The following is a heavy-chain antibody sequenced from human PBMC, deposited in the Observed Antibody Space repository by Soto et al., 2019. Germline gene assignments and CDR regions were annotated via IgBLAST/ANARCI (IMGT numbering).Heavy chain of an antibody. Sequence: PGGSLRLSCAASGFTFSSYAMSWVRQAPGKGLEWVSAISDSGGSTYYADSVKGRLTISRDNSKNTLYLQMNSLRAEDTAVYYCAQTSDFWSGYPDYWGQGTLVTVSS. D-gene: IGHD3-3*01. V-gene: IGHV3-23*01. CDR2: ISDSGGST. CDR3: AQTSDFWSGYPDY. J-gene: IGHJ4*02. CDR1: GFTFSSYA.